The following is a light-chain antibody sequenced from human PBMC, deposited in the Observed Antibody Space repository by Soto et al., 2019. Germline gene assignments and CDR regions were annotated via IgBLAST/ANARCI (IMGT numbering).Light chain of an antibody. CDR3: SLYTNNGSLI. V-gene: IGLV2-14*01. CDR1: SSDVGGYNH. CDR2: DVS. Sequence: QSALTQPASVSGSPGQSITISCTGSSSDVGGYNHVSWYQQHPGKAPKLMIYDVSNRPSGAPDRFSGSTSGNTASLTISGLQAEDEADYYCSLYTNNGSLIFGPGTKLTVL. J-gene: IGLJ1*01.